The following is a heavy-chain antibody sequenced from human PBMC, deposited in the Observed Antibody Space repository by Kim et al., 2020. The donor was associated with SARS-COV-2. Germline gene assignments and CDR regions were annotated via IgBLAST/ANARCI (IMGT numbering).Heavy chain of an antibody. D-gene: IGHD3-10*01. J-gene: IGHJ5*02. CDR3: AREADGLWFGELSDNWFDP. Sequence: SETLSLTCTVSGYSISSGYYWGWIRQPPGKGLEWIGSIYHSGSTYYNPSLKSRVTISVDTSKNQFSLKLSSVTAADTAVYYCAREADGLWFGELSDNWFDPWGQGTLVTVSS. V-gene: IGHV4-38-2*02. CDR1: GYSISSGYY. CDR2: IYHSGST.